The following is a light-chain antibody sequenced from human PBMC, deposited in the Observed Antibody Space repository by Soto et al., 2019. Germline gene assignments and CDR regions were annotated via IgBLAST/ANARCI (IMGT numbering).Light chain of an antibody. Sequence: DIQMAQSPSSLSASVGERVTITCRASQSISSWLAWYQQKPGKAPKLLIYDASSLESGVPSRFSGSGSGTEFTLTISSLQPDDFAVYYCQQYGSSPTWTFGQGTKVDIK. CDR3: QQYGSSPTWT. CDR2: DAS. J-gene: IGKJ1*01. CDR1: QSISSW. V-gene: IGKV1-5*01.